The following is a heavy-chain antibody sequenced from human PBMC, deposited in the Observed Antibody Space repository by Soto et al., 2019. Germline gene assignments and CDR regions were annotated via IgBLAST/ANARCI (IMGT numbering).Heavy chain of an antibody. CDR3: ARGGSSSDY. D-gene: IGHD6-13*01. V-gene: IGHV1-69*12. CDR2: IIPSTGST. Sequence: QVQLVQSGAEVKKPGSSVKVSCKAFGGTFSTYAVSWVRQAPGQGLEWVGGIIPSTGSTNHAQKFQGRVTITADESTGTVYMELTSLRSDDTAVYYCARGGSSSDYWGQGAGVTVSS. J-gene: IGHJ4*02. CDR1: GGTFSTYA.